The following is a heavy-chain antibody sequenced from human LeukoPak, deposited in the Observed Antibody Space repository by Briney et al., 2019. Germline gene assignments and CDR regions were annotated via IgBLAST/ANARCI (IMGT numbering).Heavy chain of an antibody. V-gene: IGHV1-18*04. Sequence: GASVKVSCKASGYTFTSYGISWVRQAPGQGLEWMGWISAYNGNTNYAQKLQGRVTMTTDTSTSTAYMELRSLRSDDTAVYYCARNPDYYGSGIYDRWGQGTLVTVSS. CDR2: ISAYNGNT. CDR3: ARNPDYYGSGIYDR. J-gene: IGHJ5*02. CDR1: GYTFTSYG. D-gene: IGHD3-10*01.